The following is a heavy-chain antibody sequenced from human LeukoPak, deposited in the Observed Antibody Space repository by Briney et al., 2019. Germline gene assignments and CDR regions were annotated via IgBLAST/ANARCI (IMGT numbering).Heavy chain of an antibody. CDR1: GFTFSSYA. J-gene: IGHJ4*01. CDR3: AKDSRSTVAGTSTY. V-gene: IGHV3-23*01. Sequence: GGSLRLSCVASGFTFSSYAMSWVRQAPGKGLEWVSAISSSSDYTYYADSVKGRFTISRDNSKNTLYLQMNSLRAEDTAVYHCAKDSRSTVAGTSTYWGHGSLVTVSS. D-gene: IGHD6-19*01. CDR2: ISSSSDYT.